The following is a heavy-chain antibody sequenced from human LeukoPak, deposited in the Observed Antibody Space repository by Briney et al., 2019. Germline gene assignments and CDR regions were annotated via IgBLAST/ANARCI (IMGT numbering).Heavy chain of an antibody. Sequence: GRSLRLSCAASGFTFDDYAMHWVRQAPGKGLVWVSRINSDGSSTSYADSVKGRFTISRDNAKNTLYLQMNSLRAEDTAVYYCARGMFVVDYYYGMDVWGQGTTVTVSS. CDR1: GFTFDDYA. J-gene: IGHJ6*02. D-gene: IGHD2-15*01. CDR2: INSDGSST. V-gene: IGHV3-74*01. CDR3: ARGMFVVDYYYGMDV.